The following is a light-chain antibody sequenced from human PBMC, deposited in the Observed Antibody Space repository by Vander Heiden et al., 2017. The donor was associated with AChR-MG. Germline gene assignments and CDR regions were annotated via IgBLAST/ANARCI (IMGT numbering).Light chain of an antibody. V-gene: IGLV3-1*01. CDR2: HDS. Sequence: SYELTQPPSVSVSPGQTASITCSGDKLGDKYACWYQQKPGQSPVLVIYHDSKRPSGIPERFSGSNSGTTATLTISGTQAMDEAYYYCQAWNSSTAVFGGGTKLTVL. CDR3: QAWNSSTAV. J-gene: IGLJ2*01. CDR1: KLGDKY.